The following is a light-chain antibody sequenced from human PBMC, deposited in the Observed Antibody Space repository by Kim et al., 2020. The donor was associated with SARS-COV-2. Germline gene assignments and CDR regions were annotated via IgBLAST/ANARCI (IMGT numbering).Light chain of an antibody. CDR2: DAS. J-gene: IGKJ5*01. V-gene: IGKV3-11*01. CDR3: QQRTNWPVT. Sequence: FYPGERATISCRASQSVSSYLAWYQQKPGQAPRLLIYDASNMATGIPARFSGSGSGTDFTLTISSLEPEDFAVYYCQQRTNWPVTFGQGTRLEIK. CDR1: QSVSSY.